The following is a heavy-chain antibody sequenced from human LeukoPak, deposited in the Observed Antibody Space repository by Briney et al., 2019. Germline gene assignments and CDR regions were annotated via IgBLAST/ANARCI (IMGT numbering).Heavy chain of an antibody. V-gene: IGHV3-23*01. CDR2: ISGSGGST. CDR1: GFTFSSYA. D-gene: IGHD3-22*01. Sequence: ASVKVSCKASGFTFSSYAMSWVRQAPGKGLEWVSAISGSGGSTYYADSVKGRFTISRDNSKNTLYLQMNSLRAEDTAVYYCAKSPDSSGYYPDCFDYWGQGTLVTVSS. CDR3: AKSPDSSGYYPDCFDY. J-gene: IGHJ4*02.